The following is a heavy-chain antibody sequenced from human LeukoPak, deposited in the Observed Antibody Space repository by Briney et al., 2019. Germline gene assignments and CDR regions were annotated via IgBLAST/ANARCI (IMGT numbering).Heavy chain of an antibody. D-gene: IGHD4-17*01. V-gene: IGHV1-2*04. CDR2: IDPNSGGT. J-gene: IGHJ5*02. Sequence: GASVKVSCKASGYTFTGYYMHWVRQAPGQGLEWMGWIDPNSGGTNYAQKCQGWVTMTRDTSISTAYMELSRLRSDDPAVYYCARDFSPHYGDYVYNWFDPWGQGTLVTVSS. CDR1: GYTFTGYY. CDR3: ARDFSPHYGDYVYNWFDP.